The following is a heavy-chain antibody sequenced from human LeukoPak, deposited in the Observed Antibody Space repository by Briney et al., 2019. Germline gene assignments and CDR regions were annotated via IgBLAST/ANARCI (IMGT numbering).Heavy chain of an antibody. V-gene: IGHV3-30*02. CDR2: IQYNGGNK. J-gene: IGHJ4*02. D-gene: IGHD4-17*01. Sequence: PGGSLRLSCAASGFTFSSYGMHWVRQAPGKGLEWVAFIQYNGGNKYYADSVKGRFTISRDNSKNTVYLQMNSLRVEDTAVYYCAKDYDYGDYATDYWDQGTLVTVSS. CDR3: AKDYDYGDYATDY. CDR1: GFTFSSYG.